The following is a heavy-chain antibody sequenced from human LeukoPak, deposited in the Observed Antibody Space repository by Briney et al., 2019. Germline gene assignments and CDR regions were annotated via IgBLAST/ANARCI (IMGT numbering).Heavy chain of an antibody. CDR2: ISWDGGST. CDR1: GFTFDDYA. CDR3: AKDGVVVVPAAIGYYYYYYMDV. Sequence: GGSLRLYCAASGFTFDDYAMHWVRQAPGKGLEWVSLISWDGGSTYYADSVKGRFTISRDNSKNSLYLQMNSLRAEDTASYYCAKDGVVVVPAAIGYYYYYYMDVWGKGTTVTVSS. J-gene: IGHJ6*03. V-gene: IGHV3-43D*04. D-gene: IGHD2-2*02.